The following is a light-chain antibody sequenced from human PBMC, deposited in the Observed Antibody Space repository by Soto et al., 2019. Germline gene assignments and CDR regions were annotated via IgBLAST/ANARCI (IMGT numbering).Light chain of an antibody. CDR1: SSDVGGYNY. V-gene: IGLV2-8*01. J-gene: IGLJ1*01. CDR3: SSFAGTIFYV. Sequence: ALTQPPSASGSPGQSVTISCTGTSSDVGGYNYVSWYQQHPGKAPKLMIYEVTKRPSGVPDRFSGSKSGNTASLTVSGLQAEDEADYFCSSFAGTIFYVFGTGTKVTVL. CDR2: EVT.